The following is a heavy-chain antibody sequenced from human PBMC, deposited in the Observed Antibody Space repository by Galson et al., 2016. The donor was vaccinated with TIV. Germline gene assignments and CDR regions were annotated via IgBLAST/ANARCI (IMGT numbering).Heavy chain of an antibody. D-gene: IGHD5-12*01. CDR3: VHYSGHDYATWYFDY. J-gene: IGHJ4*02. V-gene: IGHV2-5*02. CDR1: GLSPTTSGVG. Sequence: PALVKPTQTLTLTCTFSGLSPTTSGVGVGWIRQSPRRALEFLALIYWDDDERYSPSLRNRLTIAKDTSKAQVVLTMTNMDPADTATYYCVHYSGHDYATWYFDYWGQGTLVTVSS. CDR2: IYWDDDE.